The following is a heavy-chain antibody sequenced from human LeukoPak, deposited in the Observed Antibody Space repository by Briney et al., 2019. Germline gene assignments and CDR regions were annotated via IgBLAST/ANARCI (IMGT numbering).Heavy chain of an antibody. Sequence: GGSLRLSCAASGFTVSSNYMSWVRQAPGKGLEWVSVIYSGGSTYYADSVKGRFTISRDNSKNTLYLQMNSLRAEDTAVYYFARVGIQLWFDYWGQGTLVTVSS. CDR3: ARVGIQLWFDY. CDR2: IYSGGST. V-gene: IGHV3-53*01. J-gene: IGHJ5*01. CDR1: GFTVSSNY. D-gene: IGHD5-18*01.